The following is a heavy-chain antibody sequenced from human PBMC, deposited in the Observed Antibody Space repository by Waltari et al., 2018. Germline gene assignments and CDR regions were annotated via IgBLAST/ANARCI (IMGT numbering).Heavy chain of an antibody. CDR2: INHSGST. CDR1: GGSFSGYY. CDR3: ARVEMATIKY. V-gene: IGHV4-34*01. J-gene: IGHJ4*02. D-gene: IGHD5-12*01. Sequence: QVQLQQWGAGLLKPSETLSLTCAVYGGSFSGYYWSWIRQPPGKGLEWIGEINHSGSTNYNPSRNSRVTISVDTSKNQFSLKLSSVTAADTAVYYCARVEMATIKYWGQGTLVTVSS.